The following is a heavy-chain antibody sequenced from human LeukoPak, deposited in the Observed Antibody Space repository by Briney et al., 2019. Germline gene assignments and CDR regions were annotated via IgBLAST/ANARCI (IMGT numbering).Heavy chain of an antibody. CDR3: ARGVKFDYYYYMDV. CDR1: GGSFSPYY. V-gene: IGHV4-59*01. Sequence: SETLSHTFTVSGGSFSPYYWSWIRQSPGKGLEWIAYIHYSGRTNYNPSLKSRVTISVDMSKKQFSLKLGSVTAADTAVYYCARGVKFDYYYYMDVWGKGTTVTVSS. J-gene: IGHJ6*03. CDR2: IHYSGRT. D-gene: IGHD3-22*01.